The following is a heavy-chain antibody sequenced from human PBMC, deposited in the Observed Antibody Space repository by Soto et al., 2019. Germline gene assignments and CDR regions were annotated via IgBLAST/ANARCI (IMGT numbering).Heavy chain of an antibody. CDR1: GFTFSTYG. CDR3: ARTWETGPFDP. D-gene: IGHD1-26*01. Sequence: GGSLRLSCAASGFTFSTYGMHWVRQAPGKGLEWVAFISFDGSNKYHADSVKGRFTISRDNSENTLYLQMNSLRAEDTAVYYCARTWETGPFDPWGQGALVTVSS. V-gene: IGHV3-30*03. J-gene: IGHJ5*02. CDR2: ISFDGSNK.